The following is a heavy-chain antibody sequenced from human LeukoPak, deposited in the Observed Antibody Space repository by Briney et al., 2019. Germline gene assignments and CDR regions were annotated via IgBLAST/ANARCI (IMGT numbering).Heavy chain of an antibody. V-gene: IGHV5-10-1*01. Sequence: GESLKISCKGSGYSFTTYWISWVRQMPGKGLEWMGRIDSRDSSTKYSPSFQGHVTISADNSISTAYLQWSSLKASDTAMYYCARRIVGATARFDPWGQGTLVTVSS. J-gene: IGHJ5*02. CDR2: IDSRDSST. D-gene: IGHD1-26*01. CDR3: ARRIVGATARFDP. CDR1: GYSFTTYW.